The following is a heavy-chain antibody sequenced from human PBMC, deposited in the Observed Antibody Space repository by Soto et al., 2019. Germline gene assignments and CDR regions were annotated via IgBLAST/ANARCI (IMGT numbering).Heavy chain of an antibody. D-gene: IGHD1-1*01. V-gene: IGHV1-18*04. CDR2: ISAHNGNT. CDR3: TTFNFTDSGGNSPSHMDV. J-gene: IGHJ6*03. Sequence: QVLLVQSGPEVKRPGASVKVSCKASGDTFSSFDISWVRQAPGQGPEWLRCISAHNGNTNFAQKFQGRVSLTTDTSVPTACRELRGLRSADADVYFCTTFNFTDSGGNSPSHMDVWGTGTTVTVSS. CDR1: GDTFSSFD.